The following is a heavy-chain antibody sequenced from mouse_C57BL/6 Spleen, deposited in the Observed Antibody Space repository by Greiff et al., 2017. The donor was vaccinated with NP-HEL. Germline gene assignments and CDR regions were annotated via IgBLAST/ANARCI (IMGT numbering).Heavy chain of an antibody. V-gene: IGHV1-47*01. CDR1: GYTFTTYP. Sequence: VQLQQSGAELVKPGASVKMSCKASGYTFTTYPIEWMKQNHGKSLEWIGNFHPYNDDTKYNEKFKGKATLTVEKSSSAVYLELSRLTSDDSAVYYCAKGTIGGLGAMDYWGQGTSVTVSS. CDR3: AKGTIGGLGAMDY. J-gene: IGHJ4*01. D-gene: IGHD2-14*01. CDR2: FHPYNDDT.